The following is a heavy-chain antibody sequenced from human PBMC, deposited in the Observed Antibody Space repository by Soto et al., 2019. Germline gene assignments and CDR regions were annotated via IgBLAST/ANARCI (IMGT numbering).Heavy chain of an antibody. D-gene: IGHD3-16*01. Sequence: GGSLRLSCAASGFTFSDYYMSWIRQAPGKGLEWVSYISSSGSTIYYADSVKGRFTISRDNSKNSLFLQMNSLRADDTAVYYCARITSTGYGLDVWGQGTTVTVSS. CDR2: ISSSGSTI. V-gene: IGHV3-11*01. J-gene: IGHJ6*02. CDR3: ARITSTGYGLDV. CDR1: GFTFSDYY.